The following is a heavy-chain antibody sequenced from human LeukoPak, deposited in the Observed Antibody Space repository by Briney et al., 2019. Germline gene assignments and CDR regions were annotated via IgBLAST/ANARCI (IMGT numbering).Heavy chain of an antibody. V-gene: IGHV1-2*02. CDR2: INPNSGGT. CDR3: ARIRDTSMGYFDY. Sequence: ASVKVSCNASGYTFTAFYRHWVRQAPGQGLGWMGWINPNSGGTNYAQKFQGRVTMTRDTSISTASMELSRLRSDDAAVYYCARIRDTSMGYFDYWGQGTLVTVSS. CDR1: GYTFTAFY. J-gene: IGHJ4*02. D-gene: IGHD5-18*01.